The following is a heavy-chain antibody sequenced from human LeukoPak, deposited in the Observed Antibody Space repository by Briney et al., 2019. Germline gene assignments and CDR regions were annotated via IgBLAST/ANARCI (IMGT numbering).Heavy chain of an antibody. CDR2: ISGSGGST. V-gene: IGHV3-23*01. Sequence: GGSLRLSCAASGFTFSSYAMSWVRQAPGKGLEWVSAISGSGGSTYYADSVKGRFTISRDNSKNTLYLQMNSLRAEDTAVYYCARDLTYYYDSSGYSTGYWGQGTLVTVSS. CDR1: GFTFSSYA. D-gene: IGHD3-22*01. J-gene: IGHJ4*02. CDR3: ARDLTYYYDSSGYSTGY.